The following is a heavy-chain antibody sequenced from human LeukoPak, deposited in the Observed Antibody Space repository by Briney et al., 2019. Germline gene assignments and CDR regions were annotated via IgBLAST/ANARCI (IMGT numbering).Heavy chain of an antibody. CDR1: GFTFSSYA. D-gene: IGHD6-13*01. J-gene: IGHJ4*02. CDR2: ISYDASNK. V-gene: IGHV3-30-3*01. Sequence: AGGSLRLSWAASGFTFSSYAMHWVRQAPGKGLGWVSVISYDASNKYYAHSVKGRFTISRDNSTNTLYLQMNSLRAEDTAVYYCARALLGTAAAVTLYYFDYWGQGTLVTVSS. CDR3: ARALLGTAAAVTLYYFDY.